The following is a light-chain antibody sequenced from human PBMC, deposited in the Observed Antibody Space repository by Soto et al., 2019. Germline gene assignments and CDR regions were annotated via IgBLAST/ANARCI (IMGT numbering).Light chain of an antibody. J-gene: IGKJ2*01. V-gene: IGKV3-20*01. CDR3: QQYNNYPYT. CDR2: AAS. Sequence: EIVLTQSPGTLSLSPGGRATLSCRASQSVSSNYLAWYQQTPGQAPRLLIYAASSRATGIPDRFSGSGSGTDFTLTISRLEPDDFATYYCQQYNNYPYTFGQGTKLEIK. CDR1: QSVSSNY.